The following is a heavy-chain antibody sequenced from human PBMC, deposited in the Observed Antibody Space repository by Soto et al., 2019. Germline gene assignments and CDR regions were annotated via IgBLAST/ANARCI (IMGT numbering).Heavy chain of an antibody. CDR3: AREDYGSGSYVQH. CDR2: INPSGRST. D-gene: IGHD3-10*01. Sequence: ASVKVSCKASGYTFTSYYMHWVRQAPGQGLEWMGIINPSGRSTSYAQKFQGRVTMTRDTSTSTVYMELSSLRSGDTAVYYCAREDYGSGSYVQHWGQGTLVTVSS. J-gene: IGHJ1*01. CDR1: GYTFTSYY. V-gene: IGHV1-46*03.